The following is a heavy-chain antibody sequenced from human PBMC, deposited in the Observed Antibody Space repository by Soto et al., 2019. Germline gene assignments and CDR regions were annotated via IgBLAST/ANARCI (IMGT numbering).Heavy chain of an antibody. V-gene: IGHV3-13*04. D-gene: IGHD3-10*01. CDR2: IGTTGDT. CDR1: GFTFSSYD. J-gene: IGHJ4*02. Sequence: VGSLRLSCSASGFTFSSYDMHWVRQGTGKGLEWVSAIGTTGDTYYAGSVEGRFTISRENAKNSLFLHMDSLSAEDTAVYYCAKDRHYPRDYFHYWGQGTLVTVSS. CDR3: AKDRHYPRDYFHY.